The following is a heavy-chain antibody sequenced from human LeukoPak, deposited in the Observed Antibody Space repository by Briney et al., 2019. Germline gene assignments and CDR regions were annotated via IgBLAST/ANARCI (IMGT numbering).Heavy chain of an antibody. CDR3: AREGGGPGITIFGVVSKLMFDY. Sequence: ASVKVSCKASGGTFSSYAISWVRQAPGQGLEWMGGIIPIFGTANYAQKFQGRVTITADESTSTAYMELSSLRSEDTAVYYCAREGGGPGITIFGVVSKLMFDYWGQGTLDTVSS. CDR2: IIPIFGTA. CDR1: GGTFSSYA. J-gene: IGHJ4*02. D-gene: IGHD3-3*01. V-gene: IGHV1-69*13.